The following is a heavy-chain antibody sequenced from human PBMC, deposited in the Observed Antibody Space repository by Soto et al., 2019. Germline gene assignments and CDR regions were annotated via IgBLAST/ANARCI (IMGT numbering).Heavy chain of an antibody. CDR1: GGSISSSSYY. Sequence: SETLSLTCTVSGGSISSSSYYWGWIRQPPGKGLEWIGSIYYSGSTYYNPSLKSRVTISVDTSKNQFSLKLSSVTAADTAVYYCARRFREVKNYFDYWGQGTLVTVS. V-gene: IGHV4-39*01. D-gene: IGHD3-10*01. CDR3: ARRFREVKNYFDY. CDR2: IYYSGST. J-gene: IGHJ4*02.